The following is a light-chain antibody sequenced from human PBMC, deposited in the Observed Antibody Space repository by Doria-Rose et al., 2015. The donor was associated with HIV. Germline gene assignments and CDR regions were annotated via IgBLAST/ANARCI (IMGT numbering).Light chain of an antibody. CDR3: HQYNNWPT. J-gene: IGKJ5*01. Sequence: TQSPETLSVSPGESATLSCRASQSVSTDLAWYQHKPGQAPRLLIWVASTRATVIPARFSGSGSGTEFTLTISSLQSEDFAIYFCHQYNNWPTFGQGTRLDIK. V-gene: IGKV3-15*01. CDR2: VAS. CDR1: QSVSTD.